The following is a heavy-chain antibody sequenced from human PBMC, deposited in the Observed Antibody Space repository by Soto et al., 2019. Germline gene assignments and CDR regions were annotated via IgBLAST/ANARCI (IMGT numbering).Heavy chain of an antibody. CDR3: AKVFDTIFGANSYGMDV. CDR1: GFTFSSYA. V-gene: IGHV3-23*01. D-gene: IGHD3-3*01. Sequence: GGSLRLSCAASGFTFSSYAMSWVRQAPGKGLEWVSAISGSGGSTYYADSVKGRFTISRDNSKNTLYLQMNSLRAEDTAVYYCAKVFDTIFGANSYGMDVWGQGTTVTVSS. J-gene: IGHJ6*02. CDR2: ISGSGGST.